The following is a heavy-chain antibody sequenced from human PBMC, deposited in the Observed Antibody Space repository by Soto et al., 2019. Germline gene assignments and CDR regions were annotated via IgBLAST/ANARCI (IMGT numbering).Heavy chain of an antibody. D-gene: IGHD1-1*01. Sequence: SETLSLTCAVYGGSFSGYYWSWIRQPPWKGLEWIGEINHSGSTNYNPSLKSRVTISVDTSKNQFSLKLSSVTAADTAVYYCARQSRQVAYPIPQDAFDIWGQGTMVTV. CDR3: ARQSRQVAYPIPQDAFDI. V-gene: IGHV4-34*01. CDR1: GGSFSGYY. J-gene: IGHJ3*02. CDR2: INHSGST.